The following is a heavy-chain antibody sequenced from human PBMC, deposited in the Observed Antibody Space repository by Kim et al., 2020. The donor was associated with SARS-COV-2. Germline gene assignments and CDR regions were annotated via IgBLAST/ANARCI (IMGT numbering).Heavy chain of an antibody. Sequence: GGSLRLSCVASEFIFSTYWMNWVRLAPGKGLVWVAYINGDATSTNYADSVKGRFTISRDNAKNTLYLQMNSLRGYDTAMYYCTRGLGARFGELTTRFAPWGRGTLVTVSS. CDR3: TRGLGARFGELTTRFAP. V-gene: IGHV3-74*01. CDR2: INGDATST. D-gene: IGHD3-10*01. J-gene: IGHJ5*02. CDR1: EFIFSTYW.